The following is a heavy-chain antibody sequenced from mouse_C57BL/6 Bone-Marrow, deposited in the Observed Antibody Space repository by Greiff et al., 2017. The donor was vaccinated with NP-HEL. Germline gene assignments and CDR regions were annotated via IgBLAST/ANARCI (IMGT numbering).Heavy chain of an antibody. CDR1: GYTFTDYE. V-gene: IGHV1-15*01. CDR3: SATTN. D-gene: IGHD1-1*01. J-gene: IGHJ2*01. Sequence: ESGAELVRPGASVTLSCKASGYTFTDYEMHWVKQTPVHGLEWIGAIDPETGGTAYNQKFKGKAILTADKSSSTAYMELRSLTSEDSAVYYCSATTNWGQGTTLTVSS. CDR2: IDPETGGT.